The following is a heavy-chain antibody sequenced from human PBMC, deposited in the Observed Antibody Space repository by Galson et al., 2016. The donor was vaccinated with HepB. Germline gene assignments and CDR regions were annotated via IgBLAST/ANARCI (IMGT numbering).Heavy chain of an antibody. D-gene: IGHD2-15*01. J-gene: IGHJ5*02. V-gene: IGHV1-46*01. CDR3: ARELGSCSGGNCYESWFDP. Sequence: SVKVSCKASGYSFTNYYMHWVRQAPGQGLEWMGILNPSGGGTSYAQKFQGRVTLTRDTSTSTVYMELSSLRSEDTAVYYCARELGSCSGGNCYESWFDPWGQGTLVTVSS. CDR2: LNPSGGGT. CDR1: GYSFTNYY.